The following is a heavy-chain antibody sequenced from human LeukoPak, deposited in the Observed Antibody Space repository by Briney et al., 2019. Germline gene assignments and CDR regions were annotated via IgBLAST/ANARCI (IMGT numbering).Heavy chain of an antibody. J-gene: IGHJ4*02. CDR1: GGSISSYY. V-gene: IGHV4-59*01. CDR3: AREDPVAGTGFVDY. CDR2: IYYSGST. Sequence: SETLSLTCTVSGGSISSYYWSWIRQPPGQGLEWIGYIYYSGSTNYNPSLKSRVTISVDTPKNQFSLKLSSVTAADTAVYYCAREDPVAGTGFVDYWGQGTLVTVSS. D-gene: IGHD6-19*01.